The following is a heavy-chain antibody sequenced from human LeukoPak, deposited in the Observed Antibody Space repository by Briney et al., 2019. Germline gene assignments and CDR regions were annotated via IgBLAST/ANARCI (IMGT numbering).Heavy chain of an antibody. Sequence: GGSLRLSCAASGFTFYTYAMTWVRQAPGKGLEWVSSISGSGDNTYYADSVKGRFTVSRDNSKNTLYLQMNSLRAEDTAVYYCAKPPGDCTGGTCYSFDYWGQGSLVTASS. CDR3: AKPPGDCTGGTCYSFDY. J-gene: IGHJ4*02. D-gene: IGHD2-15*01. CDR1: GFTFYTYA. CDR2: ISGSGDNT. V-gene: IGHV3-23*01.